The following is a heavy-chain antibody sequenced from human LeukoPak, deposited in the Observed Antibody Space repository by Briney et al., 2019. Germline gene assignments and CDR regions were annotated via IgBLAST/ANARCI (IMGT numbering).Heavy chain of an antibody. CDR2: IWYDGSNK. J-gene: IGHJ4*02. V-gene: IGHV3-33*01. CDR3: ASGDTIGYFDYYFDY. D-gene: IGHD3-22*01. CDR1: GFTFSSYG. Sequence: PGGSLRLSCAASGFTFSSYGMHWVRQAPGKGLEWVAVIWYDGSNKYYADSVKGRFTISRDNSKSTLYLQMNSLRDEDSAVYYCASGDTIGYFDYYFDYWGQGTLVTVSS.